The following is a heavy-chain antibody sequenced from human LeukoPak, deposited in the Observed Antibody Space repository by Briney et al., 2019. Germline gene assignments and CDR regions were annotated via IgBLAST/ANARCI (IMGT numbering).Heavy chain of an antibody. V-gene: IGHV3-30*18. CDR2: ISYDGSNK. J-gene: IGHJ4*02. CDR1: GFTFSSYG. D-gene: IGHD3-3*01. Sequence: QPGRSLRLSCAASGFTFSSYGMHWVRQAPGKGLEWVAVISYDGSNKYYADSVKGRFTISRDNSKNTLYLQMNSLRAEDTAVYYCAKHWTGYYDFWSGYEEGDYWGQGTLVTVSS. CDR3: AKHWTGYYDFWSGYEEGDY.